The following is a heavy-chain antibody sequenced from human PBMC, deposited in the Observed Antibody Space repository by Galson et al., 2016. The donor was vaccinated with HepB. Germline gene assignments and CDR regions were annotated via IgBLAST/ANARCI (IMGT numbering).Heavy chain of an antibody. CDR2: ISPNSGGT. J-gene: IGHJ6*03. D-gene: IGHD2-15*01. CDR1: GYTFTDYY. CDR3: ARRQGYCSGGNCYPRSFFYYYLDV. V-gene: IGHV1-2*02. Sequence: SVKVSCKASGYTFTDYYIHWVRQAPGQGLEWMGWISPNSGGTNYAQKFRGRVTMTRDTSITTAYLELNSLRSDDTAVYYCARRQGYCSGGNCYPRSFFYYYLDVWGKGTTVTVSS.